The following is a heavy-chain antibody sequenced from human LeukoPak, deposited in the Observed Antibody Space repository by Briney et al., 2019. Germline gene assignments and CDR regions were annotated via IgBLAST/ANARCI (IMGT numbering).Heavy chain of an antibody. CDR2: IFYSGNT. CDR3: ARSTVTTWVGDFDY. CDR1: GGSFSSSSYY. V-gene: IGHV4-39*01. J-gene: IGHJ4*02. Sequence: PSETLSLTCTVSGGSFSSSSYYWGWIRQPPGKGLEWIGSIFYSGNTYYNPSLESRLTISVDTSKNQFSLRLSSVTAADTAVYYCARSTVTTWVGDFDYWGQGTLVTVSS. D-gene: IGHD4-17*01.